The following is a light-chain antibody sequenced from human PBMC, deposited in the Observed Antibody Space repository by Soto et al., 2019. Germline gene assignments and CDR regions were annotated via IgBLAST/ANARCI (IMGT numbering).Light chain of an antibody. CDR2: GAS. CDR1: QSISNNK. Sequence: EIVLTQSPGTLSLSPGERATLSCRASQSISNNKVAWYQQKPGQAPRLLIYGASSRAAGIPDRFSASGSGSDFTLTISRVEPEDFAVYYCQKCDSAPYTFCQGAKLEN. CDR3: QKCDSAPYT. J-gene: IGKJ2*01. V-gene: IGKV3-20*01.